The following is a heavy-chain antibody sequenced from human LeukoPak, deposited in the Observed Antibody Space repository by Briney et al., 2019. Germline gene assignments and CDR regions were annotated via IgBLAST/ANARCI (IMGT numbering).Heavy chain of an antibody. CDR2: ISWNSGSI. V-gene: IGHV3-9*01. J-gene: IGHJ6*03. D-gene: IGHD6-6*01. CDR1: GFTFDDYV. Sequence: PGRSLRLSCAASGFTFDDYVMHWVRQAPGKGLEWVSGISWNSGSIGYADSVKGRFTISRDNAKNSLYLQMNSLRAEDTALYYCAKGLEKPLDYYYYMDVWGKGTTVTVSS. CDR3: AKGLEKPLDYYYYMDV.